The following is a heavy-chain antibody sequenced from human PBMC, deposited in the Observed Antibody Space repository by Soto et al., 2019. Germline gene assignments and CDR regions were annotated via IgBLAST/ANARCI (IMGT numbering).Heavy chain of an antibody. Sequence: SETLSLTCTVSGGSISRGPYSWGWIRQTPGEGLEWIGTFRYSDNTYDNPSLESRVTIYVDASKNDFSLKVTSATVADTATYYCARLGGYCDRTRCYGYYALDVWGQGTTVTVSS. CDR2: FRYSDNT. CDR3: ARLGGYCDRTRCYGYYALDV. D-gene: IGHD2-15*01. V-gene: IGHV4-39*02. J-gene: IGHJ6*02. CDR1: GGSISRGPYS.